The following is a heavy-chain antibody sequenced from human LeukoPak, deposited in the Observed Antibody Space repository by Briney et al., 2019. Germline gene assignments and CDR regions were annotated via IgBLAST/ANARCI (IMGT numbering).Heavy chain of an antibody. CDR3: TTNYDILTGYLHDY. CDR2: IKSKTDGGTT. CDR1: GFTFSNAW. V-gene: IGHV3-15*01. D-gene: IGHD3-9*01. J-gene: IGHJ4*02. Sequence: GGSLRLSCAASGFTFSNAWMSWVRQAPGKGLEWVGRIKSKTDGGTTDYAAPVKGIFTISRDDSKNTLYLQMNSLKTEDTAVYYCTTNYDILTGYLHDYWGQGTLVTVSS.